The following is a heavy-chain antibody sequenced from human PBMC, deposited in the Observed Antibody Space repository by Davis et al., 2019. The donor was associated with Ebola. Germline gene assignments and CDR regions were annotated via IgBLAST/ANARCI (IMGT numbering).Heavy chain of an antibody. J-gene: IGHJ4*02. CDR1: GYTFTSYA. Sequence: AASVKVSCKASGYTFTSYAMHWVRQAPGQRLEWMGWVSAYNGNTNYAQKLQGRVTMTTDTSTSTAYMELRSLRSDDTAVYYCARDPVVGATDYWGQGTLVTVSS. CDR2: VSAYNGNT. V-gene: IGHV1-18*01. CDR3: ARDPVVGATDY. D-gene: IGHD1-26*01.